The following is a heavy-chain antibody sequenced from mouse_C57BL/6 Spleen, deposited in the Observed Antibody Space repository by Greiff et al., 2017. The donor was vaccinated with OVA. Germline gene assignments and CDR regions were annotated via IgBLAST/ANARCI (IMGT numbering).Heavy chain of an antibody. CDR1: GYSITSGYY. Sequence: EESGPGLVKPSQSLSLTCSVTGYSITSGYYWNWIRQFPGNKLEWMGYISYDGSNNYNPSLKNRISITRDTSKNQFFLKLNSVTTEDTATYYCASYDYDWFAYWGQGTLVTVSA. J-gene: IGHJ3*01. CDR3: ASYDYDWFAY. D-gene: IGHD2-4*01. V-gene: IGHV3-6*01. CDR2: ISYDGSN.